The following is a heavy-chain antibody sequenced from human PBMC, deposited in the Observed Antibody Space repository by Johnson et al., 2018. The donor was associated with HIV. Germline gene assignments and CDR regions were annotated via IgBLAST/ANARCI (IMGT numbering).Heavy chain of an antibody. CDR3: GRHRDDAFDI. CDR2: ISSRGSII. D-gene: IGHD2-21*02. V-gene: IGHV3-11*04. CDR1: GFTFSDYY. Sequence: VESGGGLVTPGGSLRLSCAASGFTFSDYYMSWIRQAPGKGLEWVSDISSRGSIIYYADSVNGRFTISRDNAENSLYLQMNNLRAEDTAVYYCGRHRDDAFDIWGQGTMVTVSS. J-gene: IGHJ3*02.